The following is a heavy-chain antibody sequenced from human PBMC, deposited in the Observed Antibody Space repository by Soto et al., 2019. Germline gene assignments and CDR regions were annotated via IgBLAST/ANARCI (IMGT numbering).Heavy chain of an antibody. D-gene: IGHD3-10*01. J-gene: IGHJ1*01. CDR1: GGSISSGGYY. CDR3: ARGAFRRKPAEYFQH. V-gene: IGHV4-31*03. CDR2: IYYSGST. Sequence: QVQLQESGPGLVKPSQTLSLTCTVSGGSISSGGYYWSWIRQHPGKGLEWIGYIYYSGSTYYNPSLKSRVTIPVDTSKNQFSLKLSSVTAADTAVYYCARGAFRRKPAEYFQHWGQGTLVTVSS.